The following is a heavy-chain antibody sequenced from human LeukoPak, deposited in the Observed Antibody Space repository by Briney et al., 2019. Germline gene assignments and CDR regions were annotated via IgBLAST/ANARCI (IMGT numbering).Heavy chain of an antibody. CDR1: GGSISSYY. CDR2: IYHSGST. Sequence: SETLSLTCTVSGGSISSYYWSWIRQPPGKGLEWIGSIYHSGSTYYNPSLKSRVTISVDTSKNQFSLKLSSVTAADTAVYYCARDYCSGGSCYDYFDYWGQGTLVTVSS. D-gene: IGHD2-15*01. V-gene: IGHV4-38-2*02. CDR3: ARDYCSGGSCYDYFDY. J-gene: IGHJ4*02.